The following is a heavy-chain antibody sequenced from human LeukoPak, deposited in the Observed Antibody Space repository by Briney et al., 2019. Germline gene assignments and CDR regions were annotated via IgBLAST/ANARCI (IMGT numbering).Heavy chain of an antibody. D-gene: IGHD6-13*01. CDR3: ARGDSSSWSNYFDP. J-gene: IGHJ5*02. Sequence: SETLSLTCTVSGYSISSGYYWGWIRPPPGKGLEGIGSIYHTGSTSYYPSLKSRVTISIDTSKNQFSLKLSSVTAADTAAYYCARGDSSSWSNYFDPWGQGTLVTVSS. CDR1: GYSISSGYY. V-gene: IGHV4-38-2*02. CDR2: IYHTGST.